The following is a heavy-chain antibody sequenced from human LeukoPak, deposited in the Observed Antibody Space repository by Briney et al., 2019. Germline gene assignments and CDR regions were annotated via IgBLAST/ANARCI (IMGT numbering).Heavy chain of an antibody. D-gene: IGHD6-19*01. CDR2: IYPSGNT. CDR3: ARFIAVAGAYDI. CDR1: GGSISSGGYY. Sequence: PSQTLSLTCTVSGGSISSGGYYWSWIRQPPGKGLEWIGYIYPSGNTYYNPSLKSRVTISVDTSKNQFSLKLSSVTAADTAVYYCARFIAVAGAYDIWGQGTLVTVSS. V-gene: IGHV4-30-2*01. J-gene: IGHJ4*02.